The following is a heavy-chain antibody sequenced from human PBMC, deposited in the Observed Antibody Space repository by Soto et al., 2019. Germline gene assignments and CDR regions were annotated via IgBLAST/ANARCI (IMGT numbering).Heavy chain of an antibody. Sequence: PGGSLRLSCAGSGFPFASYVMTWVRQAPGKGLEWVSSISATGGSTYYAGSVKGRFTISRDNSKNTLFLQMNSLRAEDTAIYYCANAEHPRRSIGFDYWGQGTLVTVSS. CDR3: ANAEHPRRSIGFDY. CDR1: GFPFASYV. D-gene: IGHD3-16*02. CDR2: ISATGGST. J-gene: IGHJ4*02. V-gene: IGHV3-23*01.